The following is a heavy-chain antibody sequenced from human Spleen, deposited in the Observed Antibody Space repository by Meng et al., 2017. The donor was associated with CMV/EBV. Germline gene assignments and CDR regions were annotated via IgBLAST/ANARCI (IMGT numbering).Heavy chain of an antibody. Sequence: ASVKVSCKASGYTFTAHYFHWVRQAPGQGLEWMGWIHPHRGDTNYAQQFQGRVTLTRDTSINTGYMELTRLTSDDTAVYYCARDSGVESGNYARFPYWGQGTLVTVSS. J-gene: IGHJ4*02. D-gene: IGHD1-26*01. CDR2: IHPHRGDT. CDR3: ARDSGVESGNYARFPY. V-gene: IGHV1-2*02. CDR1: GYTFTAHY.